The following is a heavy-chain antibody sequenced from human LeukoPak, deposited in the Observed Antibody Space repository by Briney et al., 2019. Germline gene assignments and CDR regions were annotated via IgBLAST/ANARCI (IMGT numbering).Heavy chain of an antibody. CDR3: TRAQDGYISILVYGYNRRLYYFDY. V-gene: IGHV3-49*03. J-gene: IGHJ4*02. Sequence: GGSLRLSCTASVFTFGDYAMSWFRQASAKGLEGVGFIRSKAYGGTTEYAASVKGRFTISRDDSKSIAYLQMNSLKTEDTAVYYCTRAQDGYISILVYGYNRRLYYFDYWGQGTLVTVSS. D-gene: IGHD5-24*01. CDR1: VFTFGDYA. CDR2: IRSKAYGGTT.